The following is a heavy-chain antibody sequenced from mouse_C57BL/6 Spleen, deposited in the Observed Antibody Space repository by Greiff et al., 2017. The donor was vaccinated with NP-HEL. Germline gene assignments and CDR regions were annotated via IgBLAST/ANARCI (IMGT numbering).Heavy chain of an antibody. D-gene: IGHD2-2*01. CDR1: GYTFTDYY. CDR2: INPNNGGT. CDR3: ARSMVTTERYYFDY. Sequence: EVQLQQSGPELVKPGASVKISCKASGYTFTDYYMNWVKQSHGKSLEWIGDINPNNGGTSYNQKFKGKATLTVDKSSSTAYMELRSLTSEDSAVYYCARSMVTTERYYFDYWGQGTTLTVSS. V-gene: IGHV1-26*01. J-gene: IGHJ2*01.